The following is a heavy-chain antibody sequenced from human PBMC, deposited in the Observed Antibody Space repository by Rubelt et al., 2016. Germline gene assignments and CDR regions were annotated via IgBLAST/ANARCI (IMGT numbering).Heavy chain of an antibody. CDR1: GFTFSSFA. CDR3: AREGPRGYQLAY. J-gene: IGHJ4*02. CDR2: ISGSGGST. Sequence: EVQLLESGGDLVQPGGSLRISCAASGFTFSSFAMSWVRQDPGKGLEWVSGISGSGGSTYYADSMKGRFTRSRDNSKTTCYLQMNGVRADDTAVYDCAREGPRGYQLAYWGQGTLVTVSS. D-gene: IGHD1-1*01. V-gene: IGHV3-23*01.